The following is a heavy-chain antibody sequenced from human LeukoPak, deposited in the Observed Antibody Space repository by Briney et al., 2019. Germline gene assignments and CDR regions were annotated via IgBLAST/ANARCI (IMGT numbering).Heavy chain of an antibody. V-gene: IGHV1-18*01. CDR1: GYTFTSYG. D-gene: IGHD5-12*01. CDR3: ARGLGVATIWDYYYMDV. Sequence: GASVKVSCKASGYTFTSYGISWVRQAPGQGLEWMGWISAYNGNTNYAQKLQGRVTMTTDTSTSTAYMELRSLRSDDTAVYYCARGLGVATIWDYYYMDVWGKGTTVTISS. CDR2: ISAYNGNT. J-gene: IGHJ6*03.